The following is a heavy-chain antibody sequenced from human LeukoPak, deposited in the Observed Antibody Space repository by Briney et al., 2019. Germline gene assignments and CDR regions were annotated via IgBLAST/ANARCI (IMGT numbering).Heavy chain of an antibody. CDR1: GFTFSSYG. J-gene: IGHJ5*02. Sequence: PGGSLRLSCAASGFTFSSYGMHWVRQAPGKGLEWVSFISSSSSYIYYADSVKGRFTISRDNAKNSLYLQMNSLRAEDTAVYYCARGCSPLLVVVPAAMSRWFDPWGQGTLVTVSS. D-gene: IGHD2-2*01. V-gene: IGHV3-21*01. CDR3: ARGCSPLLVVVPAAMSRWFDP. CDR2: ISSSSSYI.